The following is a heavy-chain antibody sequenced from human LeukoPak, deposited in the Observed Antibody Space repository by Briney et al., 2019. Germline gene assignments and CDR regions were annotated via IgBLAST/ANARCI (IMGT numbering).Heavy chain of an antibody. Sequence: SVKVSCKASGFTFTSSAVQWVRRARGQRLEWIGWIVVGSGNTNYAQKFQERVTITRDMSTSTAYMELSSLRSEDTAVYYCAAPYSAYDSSGWLCWGQGTLVTVSS. V-gene: IGHV1-58*01. CDR2: IVVGSGNT. CDR3: AAPYSAYDSSGWLC. D-gene: IGHD3-22*01. J-gene: IGHJ4*02. CDR1: GFTFTSSA.